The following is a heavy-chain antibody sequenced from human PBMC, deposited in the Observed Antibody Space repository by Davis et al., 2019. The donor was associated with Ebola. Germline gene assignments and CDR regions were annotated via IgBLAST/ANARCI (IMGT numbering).Heavy chain of an antibody. CDR2: IYYSGST. Sequence: MPGGSLRLSCAVYGGSFSGYYWGWIRQPPGTVLEWIGSIYYSGSTYYNPSLKSRVTISVDTSKNQFSLKLSSVTAADTAVYYCATQGRYFDWLSNYGMDVWGQGTTVTVSS. J-gene: IGHJ6*02. V-gene: IGHV4-39*01. CDR3: ATQGRYFDWLSNYGMDV. CDR1: GGSFSGYY. D-gene: IGHD3-9*01.